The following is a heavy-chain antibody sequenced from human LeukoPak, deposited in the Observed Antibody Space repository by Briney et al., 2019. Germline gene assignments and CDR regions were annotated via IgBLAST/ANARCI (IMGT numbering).Heavy chain of an antibody. V-gene: IGHV3-11*04. D-gene: IGHD4-17*01. CDR2: ISSSGSPI. J-gene: IGHJ6*03. CDR3: ARYYGYYYYYMDV. Sequence: PGGSLRLSCAASGFTFNDYYMSWIRQAPGKGLEWVSYISSSGSPIYYADSVKGRFSISRDNAKNSLYLQMNSLRAEDTAVYYCARYYGYYYYYMDVWGKGTTVTISS. CDR1: GFTFNDYY.